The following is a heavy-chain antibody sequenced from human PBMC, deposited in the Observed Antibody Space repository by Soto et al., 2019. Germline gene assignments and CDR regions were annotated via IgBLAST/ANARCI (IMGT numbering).Heavy chain of an antibody. CDR1: GGSFSGYY. Sequence: QVQLQQWGAGLLKPSETLSLTCAVYGGSFSGYYWSWIRQPPGKGLEWIGEINHSGSTNYNPSLKSRVTISGDTSKNQFSLKLSSVTAADTAVYYCARGRKLRYCSSTSCYREGHYYYYYGMDVWGQGTTVTVSS. D-gene: IGHD2-2*02. J-gene: IGHJ6*02. CDR2: INHSGST. CDR3: ARGRKLRYCSSTSCYREGHYYYYYGMDV. V-gene: IGHV4-34*01.